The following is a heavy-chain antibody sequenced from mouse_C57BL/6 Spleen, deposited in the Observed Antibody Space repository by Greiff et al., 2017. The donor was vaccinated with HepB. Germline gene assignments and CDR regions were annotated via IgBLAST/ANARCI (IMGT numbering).Heavy chain of an antibody. V-gene: IGHV1-82*01. CDR3: AREWYFDV. Sequence: QVQLKESGPELVKPGASVKISCKASGYAFSSSWMNWVKQRPGKGLEWIGRIYPGDGDTNYNGKFKGKATLTADKSSSTAYMQLSSLTSEDSAVYFCAREWYFDVWGTGTTVTVSS. CDR2: IYPGDGDT. CDR1: GYAFSSSW. J-gene: IGHJ1*03.